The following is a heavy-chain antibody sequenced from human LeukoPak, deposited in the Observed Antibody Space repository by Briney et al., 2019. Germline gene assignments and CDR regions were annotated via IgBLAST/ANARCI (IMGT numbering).Heavy chain of an antibody. CDR2: FSYSGST. J-gene: IGHJ5*02. V-gene: IGHV4-59*08. CDR1: GDSIGSYY. CDR3: ARLRGYSHNWFAP. D-gene: IGHD6-13*01. Sequence: PSETLSLTCTVSGDSIGSYYWSWIRQSPGKGLEWIGDFSYSGSTNYNPSLKSRVTISIDTSKNHFSLKLNSLTAADTAVYFCARLRGYSHNWFAPWGQGTLVTVSS.